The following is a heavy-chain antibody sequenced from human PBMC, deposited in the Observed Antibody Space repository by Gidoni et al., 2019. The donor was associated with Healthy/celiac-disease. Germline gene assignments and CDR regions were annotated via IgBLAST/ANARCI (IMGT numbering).Heavy chain of an antibody. CDR3: ARRKEVWLYYYYGKDV. D-gene: IGHD1-20*01. CDR2: IYYSGST. Sequence: QLQLQESAPGLVKPSETLSFTCTVAGRSISSSSYYWGWIRQPPGKGLEWIGIIYYSGSTYYNPSLKSRVTISVDTSKNQFSLKLSSVTAADTAVYYCARRKEVWLYYYYGKDVWGQGTTVTVSS. CDR1: GRSISSSSYY. V-gene: IGHV4-39*01. J-gene: IGHJ6*02.